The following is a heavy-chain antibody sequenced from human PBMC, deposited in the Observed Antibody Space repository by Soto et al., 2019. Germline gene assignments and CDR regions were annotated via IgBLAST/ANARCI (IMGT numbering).Heavy chain of an antibody. V-gene: IGHV3-53*02. CDR1: GFTVSSNY. CDR3: ARGYDSSGYSPTGFFDI. D-gene: IGHD3-22*01. J-gene: IGHJ3*02. Sequence: EVQLVETGGGLIQPGGSLRLSCAASGFTVSSNYMSWVRQAPGKGLEWVSVIYSGGSTYYADSVKGRFTISRDNSKNTLYLQMNRLRAEDTAVYYCARGYDSSGYSPTGFFDIWGQGTMVTVSS. CDR2: IYSGGST.